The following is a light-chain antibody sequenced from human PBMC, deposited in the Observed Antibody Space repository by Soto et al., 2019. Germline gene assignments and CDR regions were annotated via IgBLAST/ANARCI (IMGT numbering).Light chain of an antibody. CDR2: SAS. CDR1: QTISTY. CDR3: QQSHSTPLT. Sequence: QMTPSPSSLSASVGDRVSITCRASQTISTYLNWYQHKAGKAPKLLIYSASNMQSGVPSRFSGSGSGTDYTLTISCLQPEDFATYYCQQSHSTPLTVGGGTKVDIK. J-gene: IGKJ4*01. V-gene: IGKV1-39*01.